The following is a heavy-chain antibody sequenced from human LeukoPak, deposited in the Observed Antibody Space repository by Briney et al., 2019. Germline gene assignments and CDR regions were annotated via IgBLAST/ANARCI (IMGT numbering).Heavy chain of an antibody. D-gene: IGHD3-22*01. CDR2: ISAYNGNT. Sequence: ASVKVSCKASGYTFTSYGISWVRQAPGQGLEWMGWISAYNGNTNYAQKFQGRVTMTRDTSISTAYMELSRLRSDDTAVYYCARDRRYDSSDYWGQGTLVTVSS. CDR3: ARDRRYDSSDY. J-gene: IGHJ4*02. CDR1: GYTFTSYG. V-gene: IGHV1-18*01.